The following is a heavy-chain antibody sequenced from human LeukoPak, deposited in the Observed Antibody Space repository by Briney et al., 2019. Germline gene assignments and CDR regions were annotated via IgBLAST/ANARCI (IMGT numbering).Heavy chain of an antibody. Sequence: GGSLRLSCAASGFTFSSYGMHWVRQAPGKGLEWVAVIWYDGSNKYYADSVKGRFTISRDNAKNSLYLQMNSLRAEDTAVYYCARDRYSGYDFDYYGMDVWGQGTTVTVSS. D-gene: IGHD5-12*01. CDR2: IWYDGSNK. J-gene: IGHJ6*02. V-gene: IGHV3-33*01. CDR1: GFTFSSYG. CDR3: ARDRYSGYDFDYYGMDV.